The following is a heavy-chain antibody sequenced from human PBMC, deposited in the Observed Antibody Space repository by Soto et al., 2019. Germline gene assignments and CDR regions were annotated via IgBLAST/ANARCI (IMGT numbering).Heavy chain of an antibody. V-gene: IGHV4-59*11. Sequence: SETLSLTCTVSGVSITSHCWTWIRQPPGKGLEWIGNIHYSGSTNYSPSLKGRVIISVDTSENQSSLKLSSVTTADTAVYYCTVGGAGHPFDYWGQGTLVTVLL. D-gene: IGHD3-16*01. CDR2: IHYSGST. J-gene: IGHJ4*02. CDR3: TVGGAGHPFDY. CDR1: GVSITSHC.